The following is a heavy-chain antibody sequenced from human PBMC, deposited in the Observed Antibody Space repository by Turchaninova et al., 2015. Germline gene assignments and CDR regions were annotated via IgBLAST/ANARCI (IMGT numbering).Heavy chain of an antibody. CDR1: GFTFGDYA. Sequence: EVQLVESGGGLVQPGRSLRLSCAASGFTFGDYAMHWVRQAPGKGLEWGSSLNWNSGLIGYADSVRGRFTISRDNAKNALFLQMNSLRGEDTALYYCAKDNTVTTTGTFGSWGQGTLVTVSS. V-gene: IGHV3-9*01. CDR2: LNWNSGLI. CDR3: AKDNTVTTTGTFGS. D-gene: IGHD4-17*01. J-gene: IGHJ5*02.